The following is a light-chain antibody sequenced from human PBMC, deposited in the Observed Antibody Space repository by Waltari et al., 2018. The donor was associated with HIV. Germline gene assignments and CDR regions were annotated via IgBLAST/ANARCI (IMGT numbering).Light chain of an antibody. CDR2: GAS. V-gene: IGKV3-20*01. CDR3: HQYGSSTQT. J-gene: IGKJ2*01. CDR1: QRIRAAC. Sequence: EIVLTQSPGTLSLSPGERATLSCRASQRIRAACFAWYQQKPGQAPRLPIYGASNRAIRNPKRFSGRWSETDLTLTISRRVAEEFAVYFCHQYGSSTQTFGPGTKLEIK.